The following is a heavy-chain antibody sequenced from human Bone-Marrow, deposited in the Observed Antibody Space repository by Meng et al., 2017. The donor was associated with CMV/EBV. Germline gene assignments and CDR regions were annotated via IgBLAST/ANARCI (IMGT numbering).Heavy chain of an antibody. CDR2: IKQDESEK. V-gene: IGHV3-7*01. D-gene: IGHD2-8*01. CDR3: ARDTYGALDY. Sequence: GGSLRLSCAASGFTFSRYWMSWVRQAPGKGLEWVANIKQDESEKHYVDSVRGRFTISRDNAKNSLYLQMNSLRAEDTAVYYCARDTYGALDYWGQGTLVTVSS. CDR1: GFTFSRYW. J-gene: IGHJ4*02.